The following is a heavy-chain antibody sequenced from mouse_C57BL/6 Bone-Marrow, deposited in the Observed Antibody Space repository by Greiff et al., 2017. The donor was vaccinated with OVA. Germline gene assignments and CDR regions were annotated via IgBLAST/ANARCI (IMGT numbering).Heavy chain of an antibody. CDR1: GFTFTDYY. CDR2: IRNKANGYTT. D-gene: IGHD1-1*01. Sequence: EVKLMESGGGLVQPGGSLSLSCAASGFTFTDYYMSWVRQPPGKALEWLGFIRNKANGYTTEYSASVKGRFTISRDNSQSILYLQMNALRAEDSATYYCASYYYLSSVDVWGTGTTVTVSS. CDR3: ASYYYLSSVDV. J-gene: IGHJ1*03. V-gene: IGHV7-3*01.